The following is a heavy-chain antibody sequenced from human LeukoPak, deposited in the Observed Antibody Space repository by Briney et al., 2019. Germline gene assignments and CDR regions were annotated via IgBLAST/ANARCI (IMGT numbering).Heavy chain of an antibody. J-gene: IGHJ4*02. CDR2: ISGSSTYI. Sequence: GGSLRLSCAASGFTFSSYCMNWVRQAPGKGLEWVSSISGSSTYIYYADSVKGRFTISRDNAKNSLYLQMNSLRAEDTAVYYCASLMTTVTIPDYWGQGTLVTVSS. D-gene: IGHD4-17*01. CDR3: ASLMTTVTIPDY. V-gene: IGHV3-21*01. CDR1: GFTFSSYC.